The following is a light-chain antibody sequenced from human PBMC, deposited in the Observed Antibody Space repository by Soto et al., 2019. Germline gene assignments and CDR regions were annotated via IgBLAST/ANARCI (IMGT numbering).Light chain of an antibody. V-gene: IGKV1-27*01. J-gene: IGKJ4*01. CDR3: QKFNAVLT. CDR1: QAINNY. Sequence: DIQMTQSPSSLSASVGDRVTITCRASQAINNYLAWYQQKPGKVPTLLFSAASTLQSGVPSRFSGSGSGTDFILTISGLQPENVATYYCQKFNAVLTFGGGTKVEI. CDR2: AAS.